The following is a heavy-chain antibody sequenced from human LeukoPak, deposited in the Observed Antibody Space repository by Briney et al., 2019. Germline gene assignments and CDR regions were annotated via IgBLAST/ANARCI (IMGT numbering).Heavy chain of an antibody. Sequence: SETLSLTCTVSGGSISSSSYYWGWIRQPPGKGLEWIGSIYYSGSTYYNPSLKSRVTISVDTSKNQFSLKLSSVTAADTAVYYCARTLLVGATHFDYWGQGTLVIVSS. CDR3: ARTLLVGATHFDY. J-gene: IGHJ4*02. V-gene: IGHV4-39*01. CDR2: IYYSGST. CDR1: GGSISSSSYY. D-gene: IGHD1-26*01.